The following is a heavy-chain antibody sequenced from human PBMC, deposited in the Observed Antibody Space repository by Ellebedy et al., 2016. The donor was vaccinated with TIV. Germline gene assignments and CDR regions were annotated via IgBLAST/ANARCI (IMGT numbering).Heavy chain of an antibody. CDR3: STDAYDSVWGTYRRGLGGGY. V-gene: IGHV3-15*07. CDR1: GFSFSNAW. D-gene: IGHD3-16*02. CDR2: IKSKTDGGTT. Sequence: PGGSLRLSCAASGFSFSNAWMSWVRQAPGKGLEWVGRIKSKTDGGTTDYAAPVKGRFTISRDDSKNTLYLQMSSLNTEDSAVYYCSTDAYDSVWGTYRRGLGGGYWGQGTLVTVSS. J-gene: IGHJ4*02.